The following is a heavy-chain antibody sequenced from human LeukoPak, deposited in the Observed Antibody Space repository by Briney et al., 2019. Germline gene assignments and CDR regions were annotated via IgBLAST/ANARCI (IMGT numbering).Heavy chain of an antibody. CDR3: ATDRRLQRGIREQILELRVFDP. CDR1: GYTFTTYD. V-gene: IGHV1-8*01. D-gene: IGHD1-7*01. J-gene: IGHJ5*02. CDR2: INPDSGNT. Sequence: GASVKVSCKASGYTFTTYDIHWVRQATGQGLEWLGRINPDSGNTAYAQTFQGRVTMTRDTSIRTAYMELSSLRSEDTAVYYCATDRRLQRGIREQILELRVFDPWGQGTLVTVSS.